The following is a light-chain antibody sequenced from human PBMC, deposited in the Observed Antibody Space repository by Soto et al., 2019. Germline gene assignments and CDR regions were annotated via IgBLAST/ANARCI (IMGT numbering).Light chain of an antibody. CDR1: QSVSTK. Sequence: EMVMTQSPATLSVSLGERATLSCRASQSVSTKLVWYQQKPGQAPRLLIYGATTRATGIPARFSGSGSGTEFTLSISSVQFEDFAVYYCQQHDQGWTFGQGTKVEIK. CDR2: GAT. CDR3: QQHDQGWT. J-gene: IGKJ1*01. V-gene: IGKV3-15*01.